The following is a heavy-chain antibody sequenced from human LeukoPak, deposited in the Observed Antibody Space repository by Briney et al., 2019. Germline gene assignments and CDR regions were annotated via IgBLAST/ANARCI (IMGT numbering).Heavy chain of an antibody. V-gene: IGHV1-69*04. CDR3: ARDVSCSSTSCFDY. D-gene: IGHD2-2*01. J-gene: IGHJ4*02. CDR2: IIPILGIA. Sequence: SVKVSRKASGGTFSSYANSWVRQAPGQGLEWMGRIIPILGIANYAQKFQGRVTITADKSTSTAYMELSSLRSEDTAVYYCARDVSCSSTSCFDYWGQGTLVTVSS. CDR1: GGTFSSYA.